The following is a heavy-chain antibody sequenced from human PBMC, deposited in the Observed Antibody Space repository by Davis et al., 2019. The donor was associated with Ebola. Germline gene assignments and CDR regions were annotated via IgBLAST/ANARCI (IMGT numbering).Heavy chain of an antibody. Sequence: GESLKISCAASGFTFSSYSMNWVRQAPGKGLEWVSSISSSSSYIYYADSVKGRFTISRDNSKNTLYLQMNSLRAEDTAVYYCARVLVLRYFDWLFSGDSGDYWGQGTLVTVSS. CDR2: ISSSSSYI. J-gene: IGHJ4*02. V-gene: IGHV3-21*01. CDR3: ARVLVLRYFDWLFSGDSGDY. CDR1: GFTFSSYS. D-gene: IGHD3-9*01.